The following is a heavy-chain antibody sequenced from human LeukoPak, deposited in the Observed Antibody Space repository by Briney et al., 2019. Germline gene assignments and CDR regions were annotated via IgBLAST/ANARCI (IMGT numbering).Heavy chain of an antibody. CDR1: GYSFPSYW. CDR3: ARARVDTAMADFDY. Sequence: GESLRISFKASGYSFPSYWITWVRPMPGKGLEWMGGIDPIDSYTTYSPSFQGHVTISADKSIATVYLQWSSLKASDTAMYYCARARVDTAMADFDYWGQGTLVTVSS. D-gene: IGHD5-18*01. V-gene: IGHV5-10-1*01. J-gene: IGHJ4*02. CDR2: IDPIDSYT.